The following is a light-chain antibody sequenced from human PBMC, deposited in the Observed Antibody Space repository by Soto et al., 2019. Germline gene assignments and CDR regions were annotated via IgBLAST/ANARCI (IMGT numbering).Light chain of an antibody. CDR2: LESSGSY. CDR3: ETWDTNTRM. Sequence: QSALTQSSSASASLGSSVKLTCTLNSGHSSYIIAWHQQQPGKAPRYLMKLESSGSYNKGSGVPDRFSGSSSGADRYLTISNLQSEDEADYYCETWDTNTRMFGGGNKLTVL. V-gene: IGLV4-60*03. J-gene: IGLJ3*02. CDR1: SGHSSYI.